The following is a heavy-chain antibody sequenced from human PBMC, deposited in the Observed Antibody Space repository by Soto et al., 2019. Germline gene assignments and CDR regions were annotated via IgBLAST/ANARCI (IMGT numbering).Heavy chain of an antibody. Sequence: PSETLSLTCTVSGGSISSHFWGWVRQPPGKGLEWIGSIYYSGSTNYNPSLRSRVTISVDTSKNQFSLKLSSMTAADTAVYYCVTSWGSWGQGTLVTV. CDR2: IYYSGST. V-gene: IGHV4-59*11. D-gene: IGHD1-26*01. J-gene: IGHJ5*02. CDR1: GGSISSHF. CDR3: VTSWGS.